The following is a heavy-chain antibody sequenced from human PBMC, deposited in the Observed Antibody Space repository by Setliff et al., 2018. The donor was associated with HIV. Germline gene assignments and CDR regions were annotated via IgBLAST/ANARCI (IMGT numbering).Heavy chain of an antibody. J-gene: IGHJ4*02. V-gene: IGHV4-39*01. D-gene: IGHD6-13*01. CDR3: ARHVAPESGSSSWYSIDY. CDR1: GGSISSSSYY. CDR2: IYYSGST. Sequence: SQTLSLTCTVSGGSISSSSYYWGGIRQPPGKGLEWIGSIYYSGSTYYNPSLKSRVTISVDTSKNQFSLKLSSVTAADTAVYYCARHVAPESGSSSWYSIDYWGQGTLVTAPQ.